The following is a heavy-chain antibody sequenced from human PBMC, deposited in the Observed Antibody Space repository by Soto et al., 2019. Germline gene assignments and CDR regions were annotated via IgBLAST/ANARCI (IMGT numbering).Heavy chain of an antibody. V-gene: IGHV3-23*01. CDR3: ATEISAAAYAATSAFDL. Sequence: GGSLRLSCAASGFTFSSHAMGWLRQAPGTGPEWVAFVDGSGGDTSYADSVKGRFTISRDNSDNSLYLHMNSLRAEDTGRYFCATEISAAAYAATSAFDLWSQGPLVTVSS. D-gene: IGHD2-8*01. J-gene: IGHJ4*02. CDR1: GFTFSSHA. CDR2: VDGSGGDT.